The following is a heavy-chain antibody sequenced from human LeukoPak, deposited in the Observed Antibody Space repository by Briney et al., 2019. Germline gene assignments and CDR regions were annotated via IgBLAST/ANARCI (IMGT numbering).Heavy chain of an antibody. J-gene: IGHJ4*02. D-gene: IGHD3-22*01. CDR2: INQDGSDI. Sequence: GGSLRLSCVASGFISNTYWMAWFRQAPGQGLEWVANINQDGSDINFVDSVKGRFTISRDNAKNSLYLQMIILRAEDTAVYYCVRGGSFDGSRYYPDYWGQGTLVTVSS. V-gene: IGHV3-7*01. CDR1: GFISNTYW. CDR3: VRGGSFDGSRYYPDY.